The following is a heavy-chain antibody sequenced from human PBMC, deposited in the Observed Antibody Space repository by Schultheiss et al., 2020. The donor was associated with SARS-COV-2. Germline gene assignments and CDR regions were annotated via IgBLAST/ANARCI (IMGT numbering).Heavy chain of an antibody. J-gene: IGHJ4*02. CDR2: IDGDGSST. Sequence: GGSLRLSCAASGFTFSTYWMHWVRQAPGKGLVWVSRIDGDGSSTTYADSVKGRFTISRDNAKNTLYLQMNSLRAEDTAVYFCARSIVGAAFDSWGQGTLVTVSS. D-gene: IGHD1-26*01. CDR3: ARSIVGAAFDS. V-gene: IGHV3-74*01. CDR1: GFTFSTYW.